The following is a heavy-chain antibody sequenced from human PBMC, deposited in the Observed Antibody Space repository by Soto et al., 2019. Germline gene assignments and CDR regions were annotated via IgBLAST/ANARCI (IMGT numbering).Heavy chain of an antibody. V-gene: IGHV4-4*07. D-gene: IGHD3-3*01. CDR1: GGDISTYY. J-gene: IGHJ5*02. CDR2: IYSRGST. Sequence: QVQLQESGPGLVKPSETLSLTCTVSGGDISTYYWTWIRQPAGKGLEGIGRIYSRGSTKYNPSLKSRVTMSLDTSKNQFSLRLSSVTAADTAVYYCARGQRFSDWFDPWGQGTLVTVSS. CDR3: ARGQRFSDWFDP.